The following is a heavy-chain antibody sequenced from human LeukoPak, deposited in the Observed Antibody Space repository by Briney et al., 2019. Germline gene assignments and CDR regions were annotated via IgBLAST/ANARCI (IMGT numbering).Heavy chain of an antibody. D-gene: IGHD3-3*01. CDR1: GGTFSSYA. J-gene: IGHJ6*03. CDR2: IVPILRRP. Sequence: ASVKVSCKASGGTFSSYAISWVRQAPGQGLEWMGGIVPILRRPNYARKFQGRATITADESTSTAHMELSGLRSEDTGVYYCARGHRLRIFGVDHYYMDVWGKGTTVTVSS. CDR3: ARGHRLRIFGVDHYYMDV. V-gene: IGHV1-69*10.